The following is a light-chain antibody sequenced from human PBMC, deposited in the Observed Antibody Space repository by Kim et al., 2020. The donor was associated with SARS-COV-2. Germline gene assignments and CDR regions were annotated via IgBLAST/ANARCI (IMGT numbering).Light chain of an antibody. CDR1: QSVSSN. Sequence: EIVMTQSPATLSLSPGERATLSCRAGQSVSSNYAWYQQQPGQPPRLLIYGAFTKAAGIPARFSGSGSGTEFTLTISSLQSEDFAVYYCQQYNNWPRTFGQGTKVEIK. V-gene: IGKV3-15*01. CDR2: GAF. CDR3: QQYNNWPRT. J-gene: IGKJ1*01.